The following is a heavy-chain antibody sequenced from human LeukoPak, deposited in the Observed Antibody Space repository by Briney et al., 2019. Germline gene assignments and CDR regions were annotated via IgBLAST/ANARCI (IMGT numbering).Heavy chain of an antibody. Sequence: GGSLRLSCAASGFTFSSYAMSWVRQAPGKGLEWVSAISGGGGSTYYADSVKGRFTISRDNSKNTLYLQMNSLRAEDTAVYYCAKDMGDYYYYMDVWGKGTTVTVSS. CDR3: AKDMGDYYYYMDV. D-gene: IGHD3-16*01. CDR2: ISGGGGST. CDR1: GFTFSSYA. J-gene: IGHJ6*03. V-gene: IGHV3-23*01.